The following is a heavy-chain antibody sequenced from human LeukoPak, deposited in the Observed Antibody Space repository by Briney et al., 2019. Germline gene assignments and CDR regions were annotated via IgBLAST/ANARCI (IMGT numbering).Heavy chain of an antibody. CDR1: GFTFSSHA. V-gene: IGHV3-30-3*01. J-gene: IGHJ4*02. Sequence: GGSLRLSCAASGFTFSSHAMHWVRQAPGKGLEWVAVISYDGSNKYYTDSVKGRFTISRDNSKNTLYLQMNSLRAEDTAVYYCARDGTVTYYSDYWGQGTLVTVSS. CDR2: ISYDGSNK. CDR3: ARDGTVTYYSDY. D-gene: IGHD4-17*01.